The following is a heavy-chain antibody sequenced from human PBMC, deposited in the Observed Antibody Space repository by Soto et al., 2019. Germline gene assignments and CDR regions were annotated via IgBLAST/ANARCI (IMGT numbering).Heavy chain of an antibody. Sequence: QLHLVQSGAVVKKPGASVTVSCSASGYPVTAYYMHWVRQAPGRGLEWMGGINPATGAAKYTLTSQGRVTMARESSTSTVFMELSGLTSEDTAVFYCARGGGVGVAGSAAFDMWGQGTLVTVSS. D-gene: IGHD3-3*01. CDR2: INPATGAA. J-gene: IGHJ3*02. V-gene: IGHV1-2*02. CDR1: GYPVTAYY. CDR3: ARGGGVGVAGSAAFDM.